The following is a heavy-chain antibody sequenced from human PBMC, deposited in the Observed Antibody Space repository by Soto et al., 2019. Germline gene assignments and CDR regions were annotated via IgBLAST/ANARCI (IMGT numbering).Heavy chain of an antibody. CDR2: VNNDGSGT. J-gene: IGHJ6*02. CDR3: GRGGSEHAMDV. CDR1: GYTFSRYW. V-gene: IGHV3-74*01. Sequence: EVQLVESGGGVVQPGGSLRLSCAAYGYTFSRYWIHWVRQAPGKGLVWVSRVNNDGSGTAYADSVEGRFTISRDNAKNTVYLQLNSLRAEDTAVYYCGRGGSEHAMDVWCQGTTVTVSS.